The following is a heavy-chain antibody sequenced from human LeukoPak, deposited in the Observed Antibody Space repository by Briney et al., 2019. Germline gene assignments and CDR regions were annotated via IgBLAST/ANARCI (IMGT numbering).Heavy chain of an antibody. V-gene: IGHV5-51*01. CDR3: GRQICSYGYGGYYFDY. Sequence: GASPKTPRNGSGYSFTSYWNGWVRQQPGKGLVWMGIIYHGDSDTRYSPSLQGQVTISADKSINHAYFQRNRLKGSDTAMDYCGRQICSYGYGGYYFDYWGQGTLVTVSS. CDR1: GYSFTSYW. J-gene: IGHJ4*02. CDR2: IYHGDSDT. D-gene: IGHD5-18*01.